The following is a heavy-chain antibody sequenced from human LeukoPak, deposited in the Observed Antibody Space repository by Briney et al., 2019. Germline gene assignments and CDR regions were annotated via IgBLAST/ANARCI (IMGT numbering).Heavy chain of an antibody. D-gene: IGHD3-10*01. V-gene: IGHV3-74*01. CDR2: INSDGSST. Sequence: GGSLRLSCAASGFTFSSYWMHWVRQAPGKGLVWVSRINSDGSSTSYADSVKGRFTISRDNAKNTLYLQMNSLRAEDTAVYYCARVSGPFIWFRDTCYFDYWGQGTLVTVSS. CDR3: ARVSGPFIWFRDTCYFDY. J-gene: IGHJ4*02. CDR1: GFTFSSYW.